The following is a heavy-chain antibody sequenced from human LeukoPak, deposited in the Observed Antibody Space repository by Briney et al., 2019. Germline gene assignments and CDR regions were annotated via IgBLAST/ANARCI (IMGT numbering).Heavy chain of an antibody. V-gene: IGHV3-30*18. J-gene: IGHJ4*02. D-gene: IGHD4-17*01. CDR2: ISYDGSNK. CDR1: GFTFSSYG. Sequence: GRSLRLSCAASGFTFSSYGMHWVRQAPGKGLEWVAVISYDGSNKYYADSVKGRFTISRDNSKNTLYLQMNSLRAEDTAVYYCAKLPFPSSMTTEHHQKNYWGQETLVTVSS. CDR3: AKLPFPSSMTTEHHQKNY.